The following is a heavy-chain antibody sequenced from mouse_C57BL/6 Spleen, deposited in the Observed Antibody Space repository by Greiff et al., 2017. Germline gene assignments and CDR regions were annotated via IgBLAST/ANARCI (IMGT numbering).Heavy chain of an antibody. D-gene: IGHD2-3*01. V-gene: IGHV1-55*01. CDR2: IYPGSGST. J-gene: IGHJ4*01. CDR3: AREMVLYAMDY. CDR1: GYTFTSYW. Sequence: QVQLKQSGAELVKPGASVKMSCKASGYTFTSYWITWVKQRPGQGLEWIGDIYPGSGSTNYNEKFKSKATLTVDTSSSTAYMQLSSLTSEDSAVYYCAREMVLYAMDYWGQGTSVTVSS.